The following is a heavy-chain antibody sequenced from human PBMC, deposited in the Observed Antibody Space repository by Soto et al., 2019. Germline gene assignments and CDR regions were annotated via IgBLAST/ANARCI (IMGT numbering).Heavy chain of an antibody. V-gene: IGHV1-18*04. CDR1: GYTFTSYG. CDR2: ISAYNGNT. J-gene: IGHJ6*02. Sequence: ASVKGSCKASGYTFTSYGISWVRQAPGQGLEWMGWISAYNGNTNYAQKLEGRVTMTTDTSTSTAYMERRSLRYDDTAVYYCARDDSSGWWGNDYYSGMDVWGQGTTVTVS. CDR3: ARDDSSGWWGNDYYSGMDV. D-gene: IGHD6-19*01.